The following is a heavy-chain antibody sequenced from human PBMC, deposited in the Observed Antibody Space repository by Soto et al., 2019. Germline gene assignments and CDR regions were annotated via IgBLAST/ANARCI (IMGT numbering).Heavy chain of an antibody. CDR1: GGTFSSYA. CDR2: IIPIFGTA. V-gene: IGHV1-69*01. D-gene: IGHD3-3*01. CDR3: ARAKSSRNYDFWSGSYHYGMEV. Sequence: QVQLVQSGAEVKKPGSSVKVSCKASGGTFSSYAISWVRQAPGQGREWMGGIIPIFGTANYAQKFQGRVTITADESTSTAYMELSSLRSEDTAVYYCARAKSSRNYDFWSGSYHYGMEVWGQGTKVTVSS. J-gene: IGHJ6*02.